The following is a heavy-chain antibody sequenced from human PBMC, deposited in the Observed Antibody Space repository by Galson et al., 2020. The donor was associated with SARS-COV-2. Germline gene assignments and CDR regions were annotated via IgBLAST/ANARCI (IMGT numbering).Heavy chain of an antibody. CDR3: ARFGATPYYDSWSGYFDYYYYAMDV. CDR2: ISPYTGNT. J-gene: IGHJ6*02. D-gene: IGHD3-3*01. V-gene: IGHV1-18*01. CDR1: GYTFTNYG. Sequence: ASVKVSCKASGYTFTNYGIRWVRQAPGQGLEWMGWISPYTGNTNYAQKFQGRVTMTSDTSTSTAYMELRSLRSDDTAVYYCARFGATPYYDSWSGYFDYYYYAMDVWGQGTSVTVSS.